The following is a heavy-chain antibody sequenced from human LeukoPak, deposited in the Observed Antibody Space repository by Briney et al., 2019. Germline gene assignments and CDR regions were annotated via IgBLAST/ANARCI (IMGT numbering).Heavy chain of an antibody. D-gene: IGHD3-9*01. CDR3: ARGGTVYDILTGLDY. V-gene: IGHV1-18*01. J-gene: IGHJ4*02. CDR1: GYTFTSYG. Sequence: ASVKVSCKASGYTFTSYGISWVRQAPGQGLEWMGWISAYNGNTNYAQKLQGRVTMTTDTSSSTAYMELRSLRSDDTAVYYCARGGTVYDILTGLDYWGQGTLVTVSS. CDR2: ISAYNGNT.